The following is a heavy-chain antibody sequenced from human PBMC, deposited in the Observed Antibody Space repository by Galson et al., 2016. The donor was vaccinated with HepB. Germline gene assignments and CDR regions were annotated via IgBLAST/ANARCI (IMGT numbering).Heavy chain of an antibody. CDR1: GFSFSGHD. CDR2: IWHDGTNE. Sequence: SLRLSCAASGFSFSGHDMHWLRQAPGKGLEWVAAIWHDGTNENYAASVKGRFSISRDNSKSMLYLQMDSLRAEDIAVYYCARVRSSSWFDSWGQGTLVTVS. CDR3: ARVRSSSWFDS. D-gene: IGHD6-13*01. J-gene: IGHJ5*01. V-gene: IGHV3-33*01.